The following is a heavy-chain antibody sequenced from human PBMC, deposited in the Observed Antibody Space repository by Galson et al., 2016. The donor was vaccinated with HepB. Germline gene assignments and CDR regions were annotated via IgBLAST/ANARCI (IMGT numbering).Heavy chain of an antibody. CDR2: IYYSGST. CDR1: GGSISSSSYY. CDR3: ARRSITTMHV. V-gene: IGHV4-39*01. J-gene: IGHJ6*02. Sequence: LSLTCTVSGGSISSSSYYWGWIRQPPGKGLEWIASIYYSGSTYCNPSLKSRVTISVDTSKNQFSLKLSSVTAADTAVYYCARRSITTMHVWGQGTTVTVSS. D-gene: IGHD3-22*01.